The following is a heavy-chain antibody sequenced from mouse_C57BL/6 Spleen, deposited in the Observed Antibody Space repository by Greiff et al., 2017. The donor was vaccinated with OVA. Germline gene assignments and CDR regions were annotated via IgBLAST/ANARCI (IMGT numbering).Heavy chain of an antibody. CDR1: GYTFTSYW. V-gene: IGHV1-52*01. J-gene: IGHJ3*01. Sequence: QVQLQQSGAELVRPGSSVKLSCKASGYTFTSYWMHWVKQRPIQGLEWIGNIDPSDSETHSNQKFKDKATLTVDKSSSTAYMQLSSLTSEDSAVYYCAREFYYGSLFAYWGQGTLVTVSA. CDR2: IDPSDSET. CDR3: AREFYYGSLFAY. D-gene: IGHD1-1*01.